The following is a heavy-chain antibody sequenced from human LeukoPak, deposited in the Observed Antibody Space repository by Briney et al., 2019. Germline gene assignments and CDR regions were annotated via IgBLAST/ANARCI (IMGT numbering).Heavy chain of an antibody. CDR3: ARDRGTSTYYYYYMDV. CDR1: GFTFSNYA. Sequence: PGGSLRLSCAASGFTFSNYAVHWVRQAPGKGLEWVAVISYDGSNKYYADSVKGRFTISRDNSNNTLYLQMNSLRAEDTAVYYCARDRGTSTYYYYYMDVWGKGTTVIVSS. J-gene: IGHJ6*03. CDR2: ISYDGSNK. V-gene: IGHV3-30-3*01.